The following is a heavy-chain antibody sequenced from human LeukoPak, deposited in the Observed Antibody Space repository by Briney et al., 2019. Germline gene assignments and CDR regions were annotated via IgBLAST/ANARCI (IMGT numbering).Heavy chain of an antibody. CDR2: IFYSGST. J-gene: IGHJ3*02. CDR1: GGSISTSNYY. D-gene: IGHD2-15*01. V-gene: IGHV4-39*07. Sequence: SETLSLTCTVSGGSISTSNYYWGWIRQPPGKGLEWIGNIFYSGSTYYSPSLKSRVTISVDTSKNQFSLKLSSVTAADTAVYYCARIYCSGGSCYGAFDIWGQGTMVTVSS. CDR3: ARIYCSGGSCYGAFDI.